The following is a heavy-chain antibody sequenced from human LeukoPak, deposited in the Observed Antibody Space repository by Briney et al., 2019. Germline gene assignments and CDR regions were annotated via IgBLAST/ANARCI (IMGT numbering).Heavy chain of an antibody. J-gene: IGHJ6*02. D-gene: IGHD6-19*01. Sequence: GGSLRLSCAASGFTFSSYGMHWVRQAPGKGLEWVAVISYDGSNKCYADSVKGRFTISRDNSKNTLYLQMNSLRAEDTAVYYCAKDQGYSSGWYYYYYGMDVWGQGTTVTVSS. V-gene: IGHV3-30*18. CDR3: AKDQGYSSGWYYYYYGMDV. CDR1: GFTFSSYG. CDR2: ISYDGSNK.